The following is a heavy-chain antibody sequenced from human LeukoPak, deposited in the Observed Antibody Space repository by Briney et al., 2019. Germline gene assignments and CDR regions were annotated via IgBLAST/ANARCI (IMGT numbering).Heavy chain of an antibody. D-gene: IGHD3-22*01. V-gene: IGHV3-7*01. CDR2: IKQDGSER. CDR1: GFSMSVYW. J-gene: IGHJ4*02. CDR3: ARDWGAYYHFFDY. Sequence: GGSLRLSCEASGFSMSVYWMSWVRQAPGKGLEWVGNIKQDGSERNYVDSVKGRFTISRDNAKKSLYLQMNSLRAEDTAVYYRARDWGAYYHFFDYWGQGTLVTVSS.